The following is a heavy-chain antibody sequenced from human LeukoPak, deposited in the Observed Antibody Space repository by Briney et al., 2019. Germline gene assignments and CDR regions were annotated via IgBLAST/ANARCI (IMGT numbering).Heavy chain of an antibody. J-gene: IGHJ5*02. CDR3: ARDLGDYNWNDVRPNWFDP. CDR1: GFTFSSYA. V-gene: IGHV3-30*04. D-gene: IGHD1-20*01. Sequence: PGGSLRLSCAASGFTFSSYAMHWVRQAPGKGLEWVAFISYDGSNKYYADSVKGRFTISRDNSKNTLYLQMNSLRAEDTAVYYCARDLGDYNWNDVRPNWFDPWGQGTLVTVSS. CDR2: ISYDGSNK.